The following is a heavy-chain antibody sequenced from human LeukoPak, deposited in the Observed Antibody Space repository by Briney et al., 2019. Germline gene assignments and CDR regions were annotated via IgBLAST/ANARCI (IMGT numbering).Heavy chain of an antibody. CDR2: ISSSGSYI. Sequence: KPGGSLRLSCAASGFTFSNYNMNWVRQAPGKGLEWASSISSSGSYIYYADSVKGRFTISRDNAKNSLYLQMNSLRAEDTAVYYCARNENSGWGYFDYWGQGTLVTVSS. CDR3: ARNENSGWGYFDY. V-gene: IGHV3-21*04. CDR1: GFTFSNYN. D-gene: IGHD5-12*01. J-gene: IGHJ4*02.